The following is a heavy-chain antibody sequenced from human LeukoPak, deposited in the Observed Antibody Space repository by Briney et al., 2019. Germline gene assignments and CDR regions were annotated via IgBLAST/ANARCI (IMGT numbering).Heavy chain of an antibody. D-gene: IGHD4-17*01. J-gene: IGHJ4*02. CDR2: IYPGDSDT. CDR1: GYTFTNYW. Sequence: PGESLKISCKASGYTFTNYWIGWVRQMPGKGLEWMGIIYPGDSDTRYSPSFQGQVTISADKSITTAYLQWSSLKASDTAMYYSARPTGVRDMTTVYWGQGTLVTVSS. CDR3: ARPTGVRDMTTVY. V-gene: IGHV5-51*01.